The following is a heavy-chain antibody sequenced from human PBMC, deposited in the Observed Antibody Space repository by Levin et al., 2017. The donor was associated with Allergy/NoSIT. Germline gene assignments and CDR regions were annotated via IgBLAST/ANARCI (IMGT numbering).Heavy chain of an antibody. CDR2: INHSGST. CDR3: ARGSWGQLA. V-gene: IGHV4-34*01. Sequence: SQTLSLTCAVYGGSFSGYYWSWIRQPPGKGLEWIGEINHSGSTNYNPSLKSRVTISVDTSKNQFSLKLSSVTAADTAVYYCARGSWGQLAWGQGTLVTVSS. D-gene: IGHD6-13*01. CDR1: GGSFSGYY. J-gene: IGHJ4*02.